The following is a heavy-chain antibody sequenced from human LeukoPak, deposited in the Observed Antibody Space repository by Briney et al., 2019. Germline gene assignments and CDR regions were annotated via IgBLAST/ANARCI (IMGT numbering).Heavy chain of an antibody. D-gene: IGHD3-10*01. CDR2: ISSSSSYI. CDR1: GFTFSSYT. Sequence: GGSLRLSCAASGFTFSSYTMNWVRQAPGKGLEWLSSISSSSSYIYYAESVKGRFTISRDNAKNSLYLQMNSLRAEDTAVYYCARSSTPDYWGQGTLVTVSS. CDR3: ARSSTPDY. V-gene: IGHV3-21*01. J-gene: IGHJ4*02.